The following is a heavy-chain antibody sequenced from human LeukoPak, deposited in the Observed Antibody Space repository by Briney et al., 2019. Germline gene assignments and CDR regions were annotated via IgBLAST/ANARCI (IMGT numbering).Heavy chain of an antibody. J-gene: IGHJ4*02. CDR3: GRISYYDSSGYNDY. D-gene: IGHD3-22*01. V-gene: IGHV1-69*05. Sequence: GSSVKVSCKASGGTFSSYAISWVRQAPGQGLEWMGRIIPIFGTANYAQKFQGRVTITTDESTSTAYMELSSLRSEDTAVYYCGRISYYDSSGYNDYWGQGTLVTVSS. CDR2: IIPIFGTA. CDR1: GGTFSSYA.